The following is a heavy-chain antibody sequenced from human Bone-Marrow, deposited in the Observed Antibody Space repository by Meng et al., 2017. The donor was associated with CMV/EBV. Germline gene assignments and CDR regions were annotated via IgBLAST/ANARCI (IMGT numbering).Heavy chain of an antibody. V-gene: IGHV1-46*01. CDR1: GYXFTSYY. CDR2: INPSGGST. CDR3: ARGRSDYDFWSGYLYYFDY. J-gene: IGHJ4*02. Sequence: QVQLVQSGAEVXXXXXSVKGSXXXSGYXFTSYYMHWVRQAPGQGLEWMGIINPSGGSTSYAQKFQGRVTMTRDTSTSTVYMELSRLRSDDTAVYYCARGRSDYDFWSGYLYYFDYWGQGTLVTVSS. D-gene: IGHD3-3*01.